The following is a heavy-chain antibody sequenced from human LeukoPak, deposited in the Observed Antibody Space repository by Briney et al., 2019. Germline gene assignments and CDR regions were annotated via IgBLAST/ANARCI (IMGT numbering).Heavy chain of an antibody. V-gene: IGHV3-23*01. D-gene: IGHD3-16*02. CDR1: GFTFSSYA. J-gene: IGHJ3*02. CDR3: AKGYVWGSYRHGSDI. Sequence: GGSLRLSCAASGFTFSSYAMSWVRQAPGKGLEWVSAISGNGGSTYYADSVKGRFTISRDNSKNTLYLQMNSLRAEDTAVYYCAKGYVWGSYRHGSDIWGQGTVVTVSS. CDR2: ISGNGGST.